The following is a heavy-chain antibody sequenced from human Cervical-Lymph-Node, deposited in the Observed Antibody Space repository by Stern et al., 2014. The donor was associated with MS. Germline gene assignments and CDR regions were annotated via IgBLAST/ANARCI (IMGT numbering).Heavy chain of an antibody. CDR2: IWNDGSKK. D-gene: IGHD5-18*01. CDR3: ASRHLYSYGIDK. V-gene: IGHV3-33*01. Sequence: VHLVESGGGVVQPGRSLRLSCAASGFTFNNYGIHWVRQAPGKGLEWVALIWNDGSKKYYADSVKGRFTISRDNSKNTLFLQMDSLRAEDTAVYYCASRHLYSYGIDKWGQGTLVTVSS. J-gene: IGHJ4*02. CDR1: GFTFNNYG.